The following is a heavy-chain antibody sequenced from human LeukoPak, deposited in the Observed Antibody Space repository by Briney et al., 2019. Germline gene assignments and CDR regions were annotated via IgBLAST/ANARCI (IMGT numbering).Heavy chain of an antibody. Sequence: PGGSLRLSCAASGFTFSSYAMSWVRQAPGKGLDWVSAISGSGGSTYYADSVKGRFTISRDNSKNTLYLQMNSLRAEDTAVYYCAKDYLPVTTAYFDYWGQGTLVTVSS. CDR2: ISGSGGST. J-gene: IGHJ4*02. D-gene: IGHD4-17*01. CDR3: AKDYLPVTTAYFDY. CDR1: GFTFSSYA. V-gene: IGHV3-23*01.